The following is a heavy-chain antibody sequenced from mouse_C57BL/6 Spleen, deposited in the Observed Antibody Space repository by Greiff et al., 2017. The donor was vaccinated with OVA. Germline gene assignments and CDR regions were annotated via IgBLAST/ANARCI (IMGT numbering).Heavy chain of an antibody. V-gene: IGHV1-64*01. J-gene: IGHJ2*01. CDR3: ARTYDYDGGYYFDY. D-gene: IGHD2-4*01. CDR1: GYTFTSYW. CDR2: IHPNSGST. Sequence: QVHVKQSGAELVKPGASVKLSCKASGYTFTSYWMHWVKQRPGQGLEWIGMIHPNSGSTNYNEKFKSKATLTVDKSSSTAYMQLSSLTSEDSAVYYCARTYDYDGGYYFDYWGQGTTLTVSS.